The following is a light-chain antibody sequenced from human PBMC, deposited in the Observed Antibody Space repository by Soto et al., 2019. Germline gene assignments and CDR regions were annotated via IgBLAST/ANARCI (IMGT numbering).Light chain of an antibody. CDR3: SSYTSTYVV. Sequence: QSVLTQPASVSGSPGQSITISCTGTSSDVGGYNYVSWYQQHPGKAPKLMIYDVSNRPSGVSNRFSGSKSGNTASLTISGLQAEDEADYYCSSYTSTYVVFGGETKLTVL. CDR1: SSDVGGYNY. J-gene: IGLJ2*01. V-gene: IGLV2-14*01. CDR2: DVS.